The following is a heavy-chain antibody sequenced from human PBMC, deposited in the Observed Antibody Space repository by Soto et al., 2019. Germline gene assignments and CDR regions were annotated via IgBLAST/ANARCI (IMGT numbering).Heavy chain of an antibody. CDR3: ARDSDSSSYDY. CDR1: GGSISSYY. CDR2: IYYSGST. V-gene: IGHV4-59*01. J-gene: IGHJ4*02. D-gene: IGHD6-6*01. Sequence: ETLSLTCAVSGGSISSYYWSWIRQPPGKGLEWIGYIYYSGSTNYNPSLKSRVTISVDTSKNQFSLKLSSVTAADTAVYYCARDSDSSSYDYWGQGTLVTVYS.